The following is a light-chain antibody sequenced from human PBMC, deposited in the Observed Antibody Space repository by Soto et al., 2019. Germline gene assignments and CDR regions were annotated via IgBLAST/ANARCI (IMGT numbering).Light chain of an antibody. J-gene: IGKJ5*01. V-gene: IGKV1-39*01. CDR3: QQSYSTPIT. CDR2: AAS. CDR1: QSISSY. Sequence: DIQMTQTTSSLSASVGDRVTMTCRASQSISSYLNWYQQKPGKAPKLLIYAASSLQSGVPSRFSGSGSGTDFTLTISSLQPEDFATYYCQQSYSTPITFGQGGLLEV.